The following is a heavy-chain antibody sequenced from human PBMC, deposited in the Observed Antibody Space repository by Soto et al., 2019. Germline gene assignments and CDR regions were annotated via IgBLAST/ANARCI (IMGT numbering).Heavy chain of an antibody. Sequence: GASVKVSCKASGGTFSSYAFSWVRQAPGQGLEWMGGIIPIFGTANYAQKFQGRVTITADKSTSTAYMELSSLRSEDTAVYYCARGLWYQLLGSYYYYGMDVWGQGTTVTVSS. CDR1: GGTFSSYA. J-gene: IGHJ6*02. V-gene: IGHV1-69*06. CDR2: IIPIFGTA. D-gene: IGHD2-2*01. CDR3: ARGLWYQLLGSYYYYGMDV.